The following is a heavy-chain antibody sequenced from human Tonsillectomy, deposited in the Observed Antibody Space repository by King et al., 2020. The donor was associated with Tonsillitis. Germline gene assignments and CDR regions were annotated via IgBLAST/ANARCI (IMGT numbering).Heavy chain of an antibody. D-gene: IGHD4-23*01. CDR1: GFTFSTYA. V-gene: IGHV3-30-3*01. CDR2: ISYDGTNK. Sequence: VQLVESGGGVVQIGTSLSLSCAASGFTFSTYAMHWGRQAPGKGLEWVAVISYDGTNKYYADSVKGRFTISRDNSKKTVELQMNNLRAEDTAIYYCARVSWVTQINWYFDFWGRGTLVTVSS. J-gene: IGHJ2*01. CDR3: ARVSWVTQINWYFDF.